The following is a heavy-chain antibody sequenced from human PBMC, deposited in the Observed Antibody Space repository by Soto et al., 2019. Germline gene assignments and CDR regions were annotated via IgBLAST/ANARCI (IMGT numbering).Heavy chain of an antibody. D-gene: IGHD3-10*01. CDR3: VTAVRTRLDN. CDR1: GFIFSNFA. V-gene: IGHV3-23*01. CDR2: IRQSGDRS. Sequence: GGSLRLSCAAPGFIFSNFAMYWVRRAPEKGLEWVSSIRQSGDRSSYADSAKGRFTISRDNSKNTLYLQMNGLRLDDTAVYYCVTAVRTRLDNWGPGTLVTVSS. J-gene: IGHJ4*02.